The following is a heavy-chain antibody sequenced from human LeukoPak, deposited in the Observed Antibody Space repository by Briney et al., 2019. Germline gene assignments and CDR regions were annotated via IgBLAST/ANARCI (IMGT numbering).Heavy chain of an antibody. D-gene: IGHD1-1*01. CDR3: AKGPGGTYYYYGMDV. CDR2: ISGSGGST. CDR1: GFTFSSYA. Sequence: GGSLRPSCAASGFTFSSYAMSWVRQAPGKGLEWVSAISGSGGSTYYADSVKGRFTISRDNSKNTLYLQMNSLRAEDTAVYYCAKGPGGTYYYYGMDVWGQGTTVTVSS. J-gene: IGHJ6*02. V-gene: IGHV3-23*01.